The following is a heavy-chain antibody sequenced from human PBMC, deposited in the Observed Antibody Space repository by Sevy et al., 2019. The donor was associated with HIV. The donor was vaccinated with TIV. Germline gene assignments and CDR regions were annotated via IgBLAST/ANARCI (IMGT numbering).Heavy chain of an antibody. D-gene: IGHD6-6*01. V-gene: IGHV4-59*01. J-gene: IGHJ4*02. CDR2: IYYSGST. CDR3: ARESIGPVGDFDH. Sequence: SETLSLTCTVSGGSINNYFWSWIRQPPGKGLEWIGYIYYSGSTNYNPSLKSRVSISVDTSKTQFSLKLTSVTAADTVVYYCARESIGPVGDFDHRGQGTLVTVSS. CDR1: GGSINNYF.